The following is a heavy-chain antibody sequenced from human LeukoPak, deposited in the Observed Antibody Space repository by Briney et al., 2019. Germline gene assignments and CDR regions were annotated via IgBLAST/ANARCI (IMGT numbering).Heavy chain of an antibody. V-gene: IGHV4-59*01. D-gene: IGHD6-13*01. CDR3: ARGHQQLDD. CDR2: IYYSGST. CDR1: GGSINNYY. Sequence: TSETLSLTCTVSGGSINNYYWSWIRQPPGKGLEWIGYIYYSGSTNQNPSLKSRVTISVDTSKNQFSLNLSSVTAADTAVYYCARGHQQLDDWGQGTLVTVTS. J-gene: IGHJ4*02.